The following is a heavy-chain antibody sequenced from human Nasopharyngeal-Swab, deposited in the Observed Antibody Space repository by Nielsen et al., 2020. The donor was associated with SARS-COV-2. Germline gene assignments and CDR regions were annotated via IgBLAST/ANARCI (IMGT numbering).Heavy chain of an antibody. CDR2: IGTEGDT. Sequence: GESLKISCAGSGFTFSSYDMHWVRQVTVKGLEWVSSIGTEGDTHYPDSVKGRFTISRENAKSSLYLQMNIVRAEDTGVYYCARARGINLGLGVVGDMDVWGKGTTVTVSS. D-gene: IGHD3-3*01. V-gene: IGHV3-13*01. CDR3: ARARGINLGLGVVGDMDV. CDR1: GFTFSSYD. J-gene: IGHJ6*03.